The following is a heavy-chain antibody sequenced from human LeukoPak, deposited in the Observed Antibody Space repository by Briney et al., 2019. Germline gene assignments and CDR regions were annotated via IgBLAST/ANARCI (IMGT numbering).Heavy chain of an antibody. CDR1: GGTFSSYG. CDR2: IIPILGIA. D-gene: IGHD2-15*01. J-gene: IGHJ4*02. CDR3: ARDKRYCSGGSCYSPLDY. Sequence: SVKVSCKASGGTFSSYGISWVRQAPGQGLEWMGRIIPILGIANYAQKFQGRVTITADKSTTTVYMELSSLRSEDTAVYYCARDKRYCSGGSCYSPLDYWGQGTLVTVSS. V-gene: IGHV1-69*04.